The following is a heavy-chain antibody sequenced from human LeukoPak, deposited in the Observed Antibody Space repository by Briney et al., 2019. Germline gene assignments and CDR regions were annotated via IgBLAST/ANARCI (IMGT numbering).Heavy chain of an antibody. CDR1: GGSVSSGDYY. CDR2: IYYSGST. D-gene: IGHD3-22*01. J-gene: IGHJ4*02. V-gene: IGHV4-30-4*08. Sequence: SQTLSHTCSVSGGSVSSGDYYWNWIRQPPGKGLEWIGYIYYSGSTYYNPSLRSRLTISVDTSKNHFSLKLSSVTAADTAVYYCAREPEIRLSPHYYDSSGILGYWGQGTLVTVSS. CDR3: AREPEIRLSPHYYDSSGILGY.